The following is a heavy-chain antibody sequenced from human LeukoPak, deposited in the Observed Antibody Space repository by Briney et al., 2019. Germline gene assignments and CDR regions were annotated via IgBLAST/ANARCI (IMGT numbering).Heavy chain of an antibody. J-gene: IGHJ6*03. CDR3: ARTQWGWFGELLSSYYYYMGV. D-gene: IGHD3-10*01. V-gene: IGHV4-59*01. Sequence: KTSETLSLTCTVSGGSISSYYWSWIRQPPGKGLEWIGYIYYSGSTNYNPSLKSRVTISVDTSKNQFSLKLSSVTAADTAVYYCARTQWGWFGELLSSYYYYMGVWGKGTTVTISS. CDR1: GGSISSYY. CDR2: IYYSGST.